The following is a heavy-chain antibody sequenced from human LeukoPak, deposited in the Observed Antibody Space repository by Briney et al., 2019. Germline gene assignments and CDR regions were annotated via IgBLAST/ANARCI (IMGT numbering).Heavy chain of an antibody. V-gene: IGHV1-24*01. Sequence: ASLKVSCKVSGYTLTELSMHWVRQAPGKGREWMGGFDTEDGETIYAQKFQGRVTMTEDTSTDTAYMELSSLRSEDTAVYYCATLRRDPRSTLPWGQGILVTVSS. CDR2: FDTEDGET. CDR3: ATLRRDPRSTLP. D-gene: IGHD3-3*01. J-gene: IGHJ5*02. CDR1: GYTLTELS.